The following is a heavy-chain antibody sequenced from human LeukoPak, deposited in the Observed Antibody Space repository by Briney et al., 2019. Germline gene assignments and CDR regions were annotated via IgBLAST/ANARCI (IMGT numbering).Heavy chain of an antibody. CDR3: ARSYYDFWSGGNWFDP. Sequence: ASVKVSCKASGYTFTGYYMHWVRQAPGQGLEWMGWINPNSGGTNYAQKFQGRVTMTRDTSISTAYMELSRLGSDDTAVYYCARSYYDFWSGGNWFDPWGQGTLVTVSS. J-gene: IGHJ5*02. CDR2: INPNSGGT. CDR1: GYTFTGYY. D-gene: IGHD3-3*01. V-gene: IGHV1-2*02.